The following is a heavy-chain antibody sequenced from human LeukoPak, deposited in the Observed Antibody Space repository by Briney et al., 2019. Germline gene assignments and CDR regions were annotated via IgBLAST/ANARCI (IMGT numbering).Heavy chain of an antibody. Sequence: GGSLRLSCLASGFSFSRYEMNWVRQAPGTGLEWIAYITTTGDRIQYADSVKGRFTISRDNTKNSLYLQLNNLRADDTALYYCVRDTKDYWGQGTLVTVSS. CDR2: ITTTGDRI. J-gene: IGHJ4*02. V-gene: IGHV3-48*03. CDR1: GFSFSRYE. CDR3: VRDTKDY. D-gene: IGHD2-8*01.